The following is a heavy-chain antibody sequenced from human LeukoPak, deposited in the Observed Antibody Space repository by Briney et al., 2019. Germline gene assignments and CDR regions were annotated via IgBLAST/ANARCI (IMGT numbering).Heavy chain of an antibody. D-gene: IGHD2-15*01. Sequence: AASVKVSCKASGYTFTSYGISWVRQAPGQGLEWMGWISAYNGNTNYAQKFQGRVTMTRDTSISTAYMELSRLRSDDTAVYYCASSYCSGGSCYYFDYWGQGTLVTVSS. CDR3: ASSYCSGGSCYYFDY. V-gene: IGHV1-18*01. CDR1: GYTFTSYG. J-gene: IGHJ4*02. CDR2: ISAYNGNT.